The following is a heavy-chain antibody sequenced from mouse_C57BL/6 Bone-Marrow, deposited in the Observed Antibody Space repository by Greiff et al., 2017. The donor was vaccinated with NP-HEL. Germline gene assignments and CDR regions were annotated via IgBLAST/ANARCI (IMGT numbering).Heavy chain of an antibody. CDR1: GFNIKDYY. D-gene: IGHD3-3*01. Sequence: EVHLVESGAELVKPGASVKLSCTASGFNIKDYYMHWVKQRTEQGLEWIGRIDPEDGETKYAPKFQGTATITADTSSNTAYLQLSSLTSEDTAVYYCARGAEGWYFDVWCTGTTVTVSS. V-gene: IGHV14-2*01. J-gene: IGHJ1*03. CDR2: IDPEDGET. CDR3: ARGAEGWYFDV.